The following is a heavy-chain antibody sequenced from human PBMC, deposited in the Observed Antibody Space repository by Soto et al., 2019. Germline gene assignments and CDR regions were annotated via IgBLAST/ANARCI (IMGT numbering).Heavy chain of an antibody. CDR1: GFTFSNYG. J-gene: IGHJ6*02. CDR2: ISGSGGST. V-gene: IGHV3-23*01. Sequence: GGSLRLSCEASGFTFSNYGINWVRQAPGKGLEWVSAISGSGGSTYYADSVKGRFPTSRDNSKNTLYLQMNSLRAEDTAVYYCAKDRGMDVWGQGTTVTVSS. CDR3: AKDRGMDV.